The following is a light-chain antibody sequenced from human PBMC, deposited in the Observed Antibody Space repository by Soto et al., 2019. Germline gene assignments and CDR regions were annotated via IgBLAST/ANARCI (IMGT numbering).Light chain of an antibody. J-gene: IGKJ1*01. CDR1: QSVSSSY. CDR3: QQYGRSPRT. CDR2: GAS. Sequence: EIVLTQSPGTLSLSPGERATLSCRASQSVSSSYLAWYQQKPGQAPRLLIYGASSRATGIPDRFSGSGSGTDFTLTISRLEPEDFAVYYCQQYGRSPRTFGQGTKVDIQ. V-gene: IGKV3-20*01.